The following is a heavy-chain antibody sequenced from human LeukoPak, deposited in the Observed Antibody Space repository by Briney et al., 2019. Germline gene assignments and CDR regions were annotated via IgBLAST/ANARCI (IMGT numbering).Heavy chain of an antibody. CDR3: ARPQFYSGSIFGAFDI. D-gene: IGHD1-26*01. V-gene: IGHV3-21*04. Sequence: GGSLRLSCAASGFTFSSYSMNWVRQAPGKGLEWVSSISSSSSYIYYADSVKGRFTISRDNAKNSLYLQMNSLRAEDTAVYYCARPQFYSGSIFGAFDIWGQGTMVTVSS. CDR2: ISSSSSYI. J-gene: IGHJ3*02. CDR1: GFTFSSYS.